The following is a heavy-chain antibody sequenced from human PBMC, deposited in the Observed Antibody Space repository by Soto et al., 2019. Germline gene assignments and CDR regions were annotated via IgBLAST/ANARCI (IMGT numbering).Heavy chain of an antibody. D-gene: IGHD2-21*02. J-gene: IGHJ4*02. CDR3: ARIGTVLTPDDS. CDR2: ISSGGSTI. Sequence: GGSLRLSCVGSGFTFSTYEMQWVRQAPGKGLEWVSYISSGGSTIFYGESVKGRFTVSRDNDRSSLYLQMNSLRVEDSGVYYCARIGTVLTPDDSWGQGTLVPVSS. V-gene: IGHV3-48*03. CDR1: GFTFSTYE.